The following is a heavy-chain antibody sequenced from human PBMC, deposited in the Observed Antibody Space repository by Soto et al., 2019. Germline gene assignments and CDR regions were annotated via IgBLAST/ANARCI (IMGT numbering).Heavy chain of an antibody. CDR2: ISSNGGST. D-gene: IGHD4-17*01. Sequence: GGSLRLSCSASGFTFSSYAMHWVRQAPGKGLEYVSAISSNGGSTYYADSVKGRFTISRDNSKNTLYLQMSSLRAEDTAVYYCVRCGFTVTETFDYWGQGTLVTVSS. V-gene: IGHV3-64D*08. CDR3: VRCGFTVTETFDY. CDR1: GFTFSSYA. J-gene: IGHJ4*02.